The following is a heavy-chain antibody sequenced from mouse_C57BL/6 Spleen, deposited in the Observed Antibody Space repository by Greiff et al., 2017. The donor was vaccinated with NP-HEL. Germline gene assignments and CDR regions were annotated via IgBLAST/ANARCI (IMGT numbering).Heavy chain of an antibody. D-gene: IGHD1-1*02. CDR2: IDPSDSYT. CDR1: GYTFTSYW. V-gene: IGHV1-69*01. CDR3: ARDGSYEELAFAY. J-gene: IGHJ3*01. Sequence: QVQLKQPGAELVMPGASVKLSCKASGYTFTSYWMHWVQQRPGQGLEWIGEIDPSDSYTNYNQAFKGKATLTVDKSSSTAYMQLGSLRSEYSAVYYCARDGSYEELAFAYWGQGTLVTVSA.